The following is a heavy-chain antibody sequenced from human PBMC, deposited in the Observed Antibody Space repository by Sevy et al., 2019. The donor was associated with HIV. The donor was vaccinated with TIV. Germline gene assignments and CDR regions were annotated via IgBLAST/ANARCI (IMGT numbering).Heavy chain of an antibody. Sequence: GGSLRLSCAASGFIFNSYGMSWVRQAPGKGMEWVSGISGSGGSIYYADSVKGRFTISRDNFKNTLYLQMNSLRAEDTAVYYCRGVGTTTNFDYWGQGPLVTVSS. J-gene: IGHJ4*02. CDR2: ISGSGGSI. CDR1: GFIFNSYG. D-gene: IGHD1-26*01. CDR3: RGVGTTTNFDY. V-gene: IGHV3-23*01.